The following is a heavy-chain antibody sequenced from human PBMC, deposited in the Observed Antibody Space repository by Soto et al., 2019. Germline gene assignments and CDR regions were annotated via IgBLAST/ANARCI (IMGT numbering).Heavy chain of an antibody. V-gene: IGHV4-59*01. CDR3: ARGRYYFDY. CDR2: IYYSGGT. Sequence: PSETLSLTCTVSMGSISSYSWSWIRQPPGKGLEWIGYIYYSGGTTFNPSLKSRVTISVDTSKNQFSLKLNSVTAADTAVYYCARGRYYFDYWGQGTLVTVSS. J-gene: IGHJ4*02. CDR1: MGSISSYS.